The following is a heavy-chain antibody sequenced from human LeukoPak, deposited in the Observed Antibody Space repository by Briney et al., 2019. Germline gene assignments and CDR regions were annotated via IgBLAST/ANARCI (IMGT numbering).Heavy chain of an antibody. J-gene: IGHJ4*02. D-gene: IGHD6-13*01. CDR2: ISSSSSYI. CDR3: ARNRWAAVANGCYLDF. CDR1: GLSFSSDS. Sequence: PGGSLRLSCAVSGLSFSSDSMNWVRQAPGKGLEWVSSISSSSSYIYYADSVKGRFTISRDNAKNSLYLQMNSLRAEDTAVYYCARNRWAAVANGCYLDFGGQGTLVTVSS. V-gene: IGHV3-21*01.